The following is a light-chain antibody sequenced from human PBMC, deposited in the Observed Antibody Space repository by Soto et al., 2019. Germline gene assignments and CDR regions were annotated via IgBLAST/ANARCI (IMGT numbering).Light chain of an antibody. V-gene: IGLV2-14*01. CDR3: NSYTSSSTVV. CDR2: EVN. Sequence: QSALTQPASVSGSPGQSITISCTGTTSDVGGYNYVSWYQQRPGKAPQLMIYEVNNRPSGIPARFSGSKSGNTAALTISGLQAEDEADYYCNSYTSSSTVVFGGGTKVTVL. J-gene: IGLJ2*01. CDR1: TSDVGGYNY.